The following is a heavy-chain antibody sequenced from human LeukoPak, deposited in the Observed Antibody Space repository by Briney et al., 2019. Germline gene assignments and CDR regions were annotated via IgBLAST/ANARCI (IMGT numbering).Heavy chain of an antibody. CDR1: GGSFSGYY. Sequence: PSETLSLTCAVYGGSFSGYYWSWIRQPPGKGLEWIGEINHSGSTNYNPSLKSRVTISVDTSKNQFSLKLSSVTAADTAVYYCARVWDCSGGSCYSGDAFDIWGQGTMVTVSS. CDR3: ARVWDCSGGSCYSGDAFDI. J-gene: IGHJ3*02. CDR2: INHSGST. D-gene: IGHD2-15*01. V-gene: IGHV4-34*01.